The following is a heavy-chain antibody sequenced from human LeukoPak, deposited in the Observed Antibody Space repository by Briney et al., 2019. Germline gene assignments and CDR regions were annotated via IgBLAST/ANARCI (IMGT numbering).Heavy chain of an antibody. J-gene: IGHJ5*02. CDR2: INTNTGNP. D-gene: IGHD3-10*01. V-gene: IGHV7-4-1*02. CDR1: GYTFTSYG. CDR3: ARANLWFGELGWIYP. Sequence: ASVKVSCKASGYTFTSYGISWVRQAPGQGLERMGWINTNTGNPTNAQGFTGRLVFSLDTSVSTAYLQISSLKADDTAVYYCARANLWFGELGWIYPWGQGTLVTVSS.